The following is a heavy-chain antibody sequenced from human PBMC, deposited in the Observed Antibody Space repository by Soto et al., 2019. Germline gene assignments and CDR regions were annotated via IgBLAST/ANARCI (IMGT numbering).Heavy chain of an antibody. Sequence: ASVKVSCKSSGYTFTSYGISWVRQAPGQGLDWMGWIIAYNGNTNYAQKLHGRVTITTDTSTSTAYMELRSLRSDDTAVYYCARECSTSCYEIGYYYYGMDVWGQGTTVTVSS. J-gene: IGHJ6*02. D-gene: IGHD2-2*01. CDR1: GYTFTSYG. V-gene: IGHV1-18*01. CDR2: IIAYNGNT. CDR3: ARECSTSCYEIGYYYYGMDV.